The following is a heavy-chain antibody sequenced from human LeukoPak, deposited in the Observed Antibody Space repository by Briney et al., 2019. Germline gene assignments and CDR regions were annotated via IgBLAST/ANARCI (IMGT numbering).Heavy chain of an antibody. J-gene: IGHJ6*03. CDR2: INWNGGST. CDR1: GFTFDDYG. CDR3: ARAGDFWSGSLDHPDYYYYMDV. D-gene: IGHD3-3*01. V-gene: IGHV3-20*01. Sequence: AGGSLRLSCAASGFTFDDYGVSWVRQAPGKGLEWVSGINWNGGSTGYADSVKGRFTISRDNAKNSLYLQMNSLRAEDTALYHCARAGDFWSGSLDHPDYYYYMDVWGKGTTVTVSS.